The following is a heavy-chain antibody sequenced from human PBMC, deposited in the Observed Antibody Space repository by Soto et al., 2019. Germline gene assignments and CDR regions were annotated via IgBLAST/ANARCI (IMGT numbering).Heavy chain of an antibody. J-gene: IGHJ4*02. V-gene: IGHV4-34*01. CDR1: GGSFSGYY. Sequence: PSETLSLTCAVYGGSFSGYYWSWIRQPPGKGLEWIGEINHSGSTNYNPSLKSRVTISVDTSKNQFSLKLSSVTAADTAVYYCARASVDFDLGDYWGQGTLVPVSS. CDR3: ARASVDFDLGDY. CDR2: INHSGST. D-gene: IGHD3-9*01.